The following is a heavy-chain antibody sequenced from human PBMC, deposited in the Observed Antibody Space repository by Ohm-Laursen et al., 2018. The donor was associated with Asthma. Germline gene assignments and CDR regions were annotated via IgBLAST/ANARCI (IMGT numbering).Heavy chain of an antibody. Sequence: SQTLSLTWAVSGGSISSGGYSWSWIRQPPGKGLEWIGYIYHSGSTYYNPSLKSRVTISVDRSKNQFSLKLSSVTAADTAVYYCARGGRDGYNSYDYWGQGTLVTVSS. J-gene: IGHJ4*02. CDR2: IYHSGST. D-gene: IGHD5-24*01. CDR1: GGSISSGGYS. V-gene: IGHV4-30-2*01. CDR3: ARGGRDGYNSYDY.